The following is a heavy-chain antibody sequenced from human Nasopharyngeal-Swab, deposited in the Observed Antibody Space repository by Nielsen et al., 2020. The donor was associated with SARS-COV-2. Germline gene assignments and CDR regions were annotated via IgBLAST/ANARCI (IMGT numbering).Heavy chain of an antibody. J-gene: IGHJ4*02. Sequence: WVRQAPGQGLEWMGWVSPYNGDTNYAQDFQGRLTMTTDTSTNTAYMELRSLRSDDTAVYYCAREGSFLGYFDYWGQGTPVTVSS. D-gene: IGHD3-3*01. V-gene: IGHV1-18*01. CDR3: AREGSFLGYFDY. CDR2: VSPYNGDT.